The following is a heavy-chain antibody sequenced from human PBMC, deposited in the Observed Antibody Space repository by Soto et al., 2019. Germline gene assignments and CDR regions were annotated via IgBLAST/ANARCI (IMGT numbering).Heavy chain of an antibody. CDR2: ISGSSTYI. Sequence: GGSLRLSCAASGFTFSSYSMNWVRQAPGKGLEWVSLISGSSTYIFYADSVKGRFTISRDNAKNSLYLQMNSLRVEDTAVYYCARVGRQQRWSWNDYWGQGTLVTVSS. D-gene: IGHD6-13*01. CDR3: ARVGRQQRWSWNDY. CDR1: GFTFSSYS. J-gene: IGHJ4*02. V-gene: IGHV3-21*01.